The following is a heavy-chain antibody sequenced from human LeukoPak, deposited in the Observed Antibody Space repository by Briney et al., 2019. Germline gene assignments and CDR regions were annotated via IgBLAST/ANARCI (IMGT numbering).Heavy chain of an antibody. J-gene: IGHJ5*02. D-gene: IGHD6-13*01. CDR1: GSSFTSYW. CDR2: IYPGDSDT. V-gene: IGHV5-51*01. Sequence: GESLQISCKGSGSSFTSYWIGWVRPLPGKGLEWMGIIYPGDSDTRYSPSFQGQVTISADKSISTAYLQWSSLKASDTAMYYCARLAAAGTWFDPWGQGTLVTVSS. CDR3: ARLAAAGTWFDP.